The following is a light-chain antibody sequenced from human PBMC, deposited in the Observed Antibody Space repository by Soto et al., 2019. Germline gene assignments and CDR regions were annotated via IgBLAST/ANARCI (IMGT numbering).Light chain of an antibody. V-gene: IGLV2-8*01. J-gene: IGLJ1*01. CDR2: EVS. CDR3: SSYAGSTPYV. CDR1: SSDVGGYNY. Sequence: QSVLTPPPSASGSPGQSVTISCTGTSSDVGGYNYVSWYQQHPGKAPKLMIYEVSKRPSGVPDRFSGSKSGNTASLTVSGLQAEDEADYYCSSYAGSTPYVFGTGTKVTVL.